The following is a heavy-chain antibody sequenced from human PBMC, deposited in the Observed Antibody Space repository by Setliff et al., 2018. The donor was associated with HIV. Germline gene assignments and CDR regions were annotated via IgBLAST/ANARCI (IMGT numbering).Heavy chain of an antibody. D-gene: IGHD1-26*01. V-gene: IGHV3-53*01. Sequence: GGSLRLSCAASGFTVSSNYMSWVRQAPGKGLEWVSVIYSGGSTYYADSVKGRFTISRDNAKNSLYLQMNSLRVEDTAIYYCAKPLTQWGVSPYHYAFGVWGQGTTVTVSS. CDR2: IYSGGST. CDR1: GFTVSSNY. CDR3: AKPLTQWGVSPYHYAFGV. J-gene: IGHJ6*02.